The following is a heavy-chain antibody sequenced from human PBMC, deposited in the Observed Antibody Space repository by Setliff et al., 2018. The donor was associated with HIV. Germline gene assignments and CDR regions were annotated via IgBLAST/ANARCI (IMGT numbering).Heavy chain of an antibody. CDR1: GGSVNSQTDY. CDR2: IYISRNT. Sequence: PSETLSLTCTVSGGSVNSQTDYWTWIRQPAGKGLEWIGHIYISRNTNYNTSLKGRVAMSVDRSKNQFSLKLNSVTAADTAVYYCARARGSGAHINTFDSWGQGTLVTVSS. D-gene: IGHD3-16*01. J-gene: IGHJ4*02. V-gene: IGHV4-61*09. CDR3: ARARGSGAHINTFDS.